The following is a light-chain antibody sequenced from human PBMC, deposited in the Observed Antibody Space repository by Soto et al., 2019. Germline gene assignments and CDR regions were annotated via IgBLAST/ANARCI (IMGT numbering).Light chain of an antibody. V-gene: IGKV3-15*01. J-gene: IGKJ1*01. CDR1: QSVNTN. CDR3: QQSYSTWT. CDR2: GAS. Sequence: IGVTQSPAAVSVSPGERATLSCRASQSVNTNFAWYQQKPGQAPRLLIYGASTRATGIPARFSGSGSGTDFTLTISSLQPEDFATYYCQQSYSTWTFGQGTKVDIK.